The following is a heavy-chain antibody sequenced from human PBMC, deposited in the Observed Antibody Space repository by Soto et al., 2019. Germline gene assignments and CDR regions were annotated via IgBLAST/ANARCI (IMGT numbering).Heavy chain of an antibody. CDR3: ARGAGIAVAGTSFEY. D-gene: IGHD6-19*01. CDR2: ISYDGSNK. V-gene: IGHV3-30-3*01. Sequence: QVQLVESGGGVVQPGRSLRLSCAASGFTFSSYTMHWVRQAPGKGLEWVAAISYDGSNKYYADSVKGRFTISRDNSKNTLYVQMNSLRCEDTAVYYCARGAGIAVAGTSFEYWGQGTLVTVS. CDR1: GFTFSSYT. J-gene: IGHJ4*02.